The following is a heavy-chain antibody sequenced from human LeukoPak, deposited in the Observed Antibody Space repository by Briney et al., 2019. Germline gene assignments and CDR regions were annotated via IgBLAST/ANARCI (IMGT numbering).Heavy chain of an antibody. CDR3: ARVVPGGATLFDY. J-gene: IGHJ4*02. V-gene: IGHV1-69*01. Sequence: GSSVKVSCKASGGTFSSYAISWVRQAPGQGLEWMGGIIPIFGTANYAQKFQGRVTITADESTSTAYMELSSLRSEDTAVYYCARVVPGGATLFDYWGQGTLVTVSS. CDR1: GGTFSSYA. CDR2: IIPIFGTA. D-gene: IGHD1-26*01.